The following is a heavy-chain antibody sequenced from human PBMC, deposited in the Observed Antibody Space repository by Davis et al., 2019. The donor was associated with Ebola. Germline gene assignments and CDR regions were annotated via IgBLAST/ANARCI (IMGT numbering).Heavy chain of an antibody. J-gene: IGHJ5*02. CDR1: GGSFSGYY. V-gene: IGHV4-34*01. Sequence: MPSETLSLTCAVYGGSFSGYYWSWIRQPPGKGLEWIGEINHSGSTNYNPSLKSRVTISVDTSKNQFSLKLSSVTAADTAVYYCARVRGYSGYERFDPWGQGTLVTVSS. CDR3: ARVRGYSGYERFDP. CDR2: INHSGST. D-gene: IGHD5-12*01.